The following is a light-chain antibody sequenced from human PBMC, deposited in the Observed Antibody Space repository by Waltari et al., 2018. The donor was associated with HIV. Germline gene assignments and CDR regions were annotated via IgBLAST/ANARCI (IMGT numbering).Light chain of an antibody. CDR1: SSNIGSNT. CDR3: AAWDGSLNGHVV. J-gene: IGLJ2*01. V-gene: IGLV1-44*01. Sequence: QSVLTQPPSASGTPGQRVTISCSGSSSNIGSNTVNWYQQLPGTAPKLLIYSNNRRPSAVPDRFSGSKSGTSASLAISGLQSEDEADYYCAAWDGSLNGHVVFGGGTKLTVL. CDR2: SNN.